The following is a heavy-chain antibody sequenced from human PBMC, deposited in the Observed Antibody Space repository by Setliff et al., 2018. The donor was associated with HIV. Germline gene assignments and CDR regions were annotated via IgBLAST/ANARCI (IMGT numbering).Heavy chain of an antibody. CDR1: GFTFGSYS. Sequence: GGSLRLSCAASGFTFGSYSMNWFRLAPGKGLEWISHITNTGSSTNYADSVKGRFTISRDNAKYSLYLQMNTLRVEDTAVYYCMYGGRTATTHWGQGTLVTVSS. D-gene: IGHD4-17*01. V-gene: IGHV3-48*04. CDR3: MYGGRTATTH. J-gene: IGHJ4*02. CDR2: ITNTGSST.